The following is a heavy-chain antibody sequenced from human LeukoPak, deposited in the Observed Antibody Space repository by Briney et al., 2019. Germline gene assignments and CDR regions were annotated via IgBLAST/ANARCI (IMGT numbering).Heavy chain of an antibody. CDR3: ARDLSSPFDY. J-gene: IGHJ4*02. Sequence: GGSLRLPCAASGFTFSSYSMNWVRQAPGKGLEWVSSISSISSYIYYADSVKGRFTISRDNAKNSLYLQMNSLRAEDTAVYYCARDLSSPFDYWGQGTLVTVSS. CDR1: GFTFSSYS. V-gene: IGHV3-21*01. CDR2: ISSISSYI. D-gene: IGHD6-13*01.